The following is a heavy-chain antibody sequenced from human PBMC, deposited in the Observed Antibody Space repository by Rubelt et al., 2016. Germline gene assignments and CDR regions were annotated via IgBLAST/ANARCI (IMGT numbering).Heavy chain of an antibody. CDR2: IIPIFGTA. D-gene: IGHD5-24*01. CDR3: ARTHGLVNYYYGMDV. J-gene: IGHJ6*02. CDR1: GGTFRSYA. V-gene: IGHV1-69*01. Sequence: QVQLVQSGAEVKKPGSSVKVSCKASGGTFRSYAISWVRQAPGQGLAWMGGIIPIFGTANYAKKFQGRVTITADESTSTAYMELSSLRAEDTAVYYGARTHGLVNYYYGMDVWGQGTTVTVSS.